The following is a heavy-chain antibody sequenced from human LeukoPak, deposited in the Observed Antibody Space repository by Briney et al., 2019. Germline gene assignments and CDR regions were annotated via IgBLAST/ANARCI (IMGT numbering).Heavy chain of an antibody. J-gene: IGHJ6*03. CDR3: ARYWYYYYYMDV. D-gene: IGHD2-8*02. Sequence: PGGSLRLSCVASGFTLSSYWMTWVRQAPGKGLEWVANIKTDGSLIYYVDSVKGRFTISRDNAKNSLYLQMNSLRVEDTAVYYCARYWYYYYYMDVWGKGTTVTISS. CDR2: IKTDGSLI. CDR1: GFTLSSYW. V-gene: IGHV3-7*01.